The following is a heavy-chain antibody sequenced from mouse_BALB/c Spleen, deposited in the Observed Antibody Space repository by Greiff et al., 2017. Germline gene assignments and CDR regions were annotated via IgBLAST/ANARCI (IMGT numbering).Heavy chain of an antibody. Sequence: EVQLQESGPGLVKPSQSLSLTCTVTGYSITSDYAWNWIRQFPGNKLEWMGYISYSGSTSYNPSLKSRISITRDTSKNQFFLQLNSVTTEDTATYYCARWDSSGPDYWGQGTTLTVSS. J-gene: IGHJ2*01. V-gene: IGHV3-2*02. CDR2: ISYSGST. D-gene: IGHD3-2*01. CDR1: GYSITSDYA. CDR3: ARWDSSGPDY.